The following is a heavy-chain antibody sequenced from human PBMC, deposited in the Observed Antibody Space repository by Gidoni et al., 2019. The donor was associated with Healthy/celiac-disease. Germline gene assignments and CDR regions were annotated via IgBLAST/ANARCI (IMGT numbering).Heavy chain of an antibody. V-gene: IGHV3-30*03. D-gene: IGHD2-2*03. J-gene: IGHJ4*02. CDR2: ISYEGSNK. CDR1: GFTFNNYV. CDR3: ARGCLMDYYLDY. Sequence: QVQLVESGGGVVQPGRSLRLPCAASGFTFNNYVMHWARQAPGKGLEWLAVISYEGSNKYYADSVKGRFTISRDNSKNTLYLQMNSLRAEDTAVYYCARGCLMDYYLDYWGQGTLVTVSS.